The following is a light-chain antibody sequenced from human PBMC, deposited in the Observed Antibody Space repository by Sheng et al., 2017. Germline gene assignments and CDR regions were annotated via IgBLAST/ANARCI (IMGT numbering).Light chain of an antibody. J-gene: IGKJ2*01. CDR3: MQGTHWPLT. CDR2: KVF. V-gene: IGKV2-30*02. CDR1: QGLGHTDGNTY. Sequence: VVLTQSPLSLPVTLGQPASISCSSSQGLGHTDGNTYLNWFQQRPGQPPRRLIYKVFKVGSLGPRDRFGGSGSGTNFTLKISRVEADDIGLYYCMQGTHWPLTFGQGTKLEI.